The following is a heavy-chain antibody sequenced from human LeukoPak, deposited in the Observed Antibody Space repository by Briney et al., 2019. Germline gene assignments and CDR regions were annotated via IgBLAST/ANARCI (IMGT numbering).Heavy chain of an antibody. Sequence: ASVKVSCKASGYTFTSYDINWVRQATGQGLEWMGWISAYNGNTNYAQKLQGRVTMTTDTSTSTAYMELRSLRSDDTAVYYCAINYDSSGPDYFDYWGQGTLVTVSS. J-gene: IGHJ4*02. CDR2: ISAYNGNT. CDR3: AINYDSSGPDYFDY. V-gene: IGHV1-18*01. D-gene: IGHD3-22*01. CDR1: GYTFTSYD.